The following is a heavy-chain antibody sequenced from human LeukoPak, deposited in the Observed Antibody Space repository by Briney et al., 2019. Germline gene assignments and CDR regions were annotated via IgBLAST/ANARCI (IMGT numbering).Heavy chain of an antibody. CDR1: GLTFSSYA. J-gene: IGHJ4*02. Sequence: GRSLRLSCAASGLTFSSYAMHWVRQAPGKGLEWVAVISYDGSNKYYADSVKGRFTISRDNSKNTLYLQMNSLRAEDTAVYYCARSDDYGDYVYLGRPLDYWGQGTLVTVSS. D-gene: IGHD4-17*01. CDR3: ARSDDYGDYVYLGRPLDY. V-gene: IGHV3-30*04. CDR2: ISYDGSNK.